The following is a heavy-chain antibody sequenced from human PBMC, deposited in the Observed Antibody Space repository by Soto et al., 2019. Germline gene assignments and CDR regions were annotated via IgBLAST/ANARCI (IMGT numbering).Heavy chain of an antibody. D-gene: IGHD2-2*01. J-gene: IGHJ2*01. CDR2: ISSSSSYI. CDR1: GFTFSSYS. V-gene: IGHV3-21*01. Sequence: GGSLRLCCAASGFTFSSYSMNWVRQAPGKGLEWVSSISSSSSYIYYADSVKGRFTISRDNAKNSLYLQRNSLRAEDTAVYYCARDQTPDIVVVPAGFALWGRGTLVTVSS. CDR3: ARDQTPDIVVVPAGFAL.